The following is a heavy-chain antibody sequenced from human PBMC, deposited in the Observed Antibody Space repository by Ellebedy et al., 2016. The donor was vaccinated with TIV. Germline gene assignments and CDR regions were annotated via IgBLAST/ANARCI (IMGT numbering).Heavy chain of an antibody. D-gene: IGHD2-15*01. J-gene: IGHJ5*02. Sequence: GESLKISCKGSGYSFTSYWIGWVRQMPGKGLEWMGIIYPGDSDTRYSPSFQGQVTISADKSISTAYLQWSSLKASDTAMYYCARLSGYCSGGSCYSSKRGTNWFDPWGQGTLVTVSS. CDR1: GYSFTSYW. V-gene: IGHV5-51*01. CDR3: ARLSGYCSGGSCYSSKRGTNWFDP. CDR2: IYPGDSDT.